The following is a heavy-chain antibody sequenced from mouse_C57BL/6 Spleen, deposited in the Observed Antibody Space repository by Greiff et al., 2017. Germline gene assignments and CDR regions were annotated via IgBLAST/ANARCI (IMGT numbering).Heavy chain of an antibody. CDR3: ARPQYYGSSLIYAMDY. V-gene: IGHV1-7*01. CDR1: GYTFTSYW. D-gene: IGHD1-1*01. J-gene: IGHJ4*01. CDR2: INPSSGYT. Sequence: VQVVESGAELAKPGASVKLSCKASGYTFTSYWMHWVKQRPGQGLEWIGYINPSSGYTKYNQKFKDKATLTADKSSSTAYMQLSSLTYEDSAVYSCARPQYYGSSLIYAMDYWGQGTSVTVSS.